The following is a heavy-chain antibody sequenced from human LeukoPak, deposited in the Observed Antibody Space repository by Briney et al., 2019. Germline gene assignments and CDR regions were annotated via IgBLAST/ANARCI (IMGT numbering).Heavy chain of an antibody. D-gene: IGHD5-18*01. CDR1: GFTFSSYS. CDR2: ISSSSSYI. CDR3: ARDLNVDTAMLDY. J-gene: IGHJ4*02. V-gene: IGHV3-21*01. Sequence: GGSLRLSCAASGFTFSSYSMSWVRQAPGKGLEWVSSISSSSSYIYYADSVKGRFTISRDNAKNSLYLQMNSLRAEDTAVYYCARDLNVDTAMLDYWGQGTLVTVSS.